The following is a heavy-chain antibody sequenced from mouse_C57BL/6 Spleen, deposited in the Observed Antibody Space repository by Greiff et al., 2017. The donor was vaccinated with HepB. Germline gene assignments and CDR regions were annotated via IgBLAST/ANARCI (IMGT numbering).Heavy chain of an antibody. CDR3: ARRGDGSSYWYFDV. J-gene: IGHJ1*03. CDR1: GFSLSTSGMG. Sequence: QVQLKESGPGILQSSQTLSLTCSFSGFSLSTSGMGVSWIRQPSGKGLEWLAHIYWDDDKRYNPSLKSRLTISKDTSRNQVFLKITSVDTADTATYYGARRGDGSSYWYFDVWGTGTTVTVSS. D-gene: IGHD1-1*01. CDR2: IYWDDDK. V-gene: IGHV8-12*01.